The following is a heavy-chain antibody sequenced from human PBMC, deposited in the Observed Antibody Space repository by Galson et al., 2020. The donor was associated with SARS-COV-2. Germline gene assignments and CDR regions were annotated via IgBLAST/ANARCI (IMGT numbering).Heavy chain of an antibody. Sequence: ASVKVSCKASGYTFTSYYMHWVRQAPGQGLEWMGIINPSGGSTSYAQKLQGRVTLTRDTSTSTVYMELSSLRAEDTAVYYCARAGQIVGATMGYYYYGMDVWGQGTTVTVSS. CDR3: ARAGQIVGATMGYYYYGMDV. D-gene: IGHD1-26*01. J-gene: IGHJ6*02. CDR1: GYTFTSYY. CDR2: INPSGGST. V-gene: IGHV1-46*03.